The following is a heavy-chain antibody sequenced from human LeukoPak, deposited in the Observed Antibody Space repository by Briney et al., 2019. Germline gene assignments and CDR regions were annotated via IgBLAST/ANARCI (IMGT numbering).Heavy chain of an antibody. CDR3: AKEGLVRGVIPGATLVDY. CDR2: INHSGST. V-gene: IGHV4-34*01. D-gene: IGHD3-10*01. Sequence: SETLSLTCAVYGGSFSGYYWSWIRQPPGKGLEWIGEINHSGSTNYNPSLKSRVTISVDTSKNQFSLKLSSVTAADTAVYYCAKEGLVRGVIPGATLVDYWGQGTLVTVSS. J-gene: IGHJ4*02. CDR1: GGSFSGYY.